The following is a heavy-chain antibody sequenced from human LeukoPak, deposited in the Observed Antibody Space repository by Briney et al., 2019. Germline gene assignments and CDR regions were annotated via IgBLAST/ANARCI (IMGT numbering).Heavy chain of an antibody. CDR1: GGTFSSYA. D-gene: IGHD2-21*02. CDR2: IIPIFGTA. V-gene: IGHV1-69*01. Sequence: SVKVSCKASGGTFSSYAISWVRQAPGQGLEWMGGIIPIFGTANYAQKFQGRVTITADESTSTAYMELSSLRSEDTAVYYCARSRPYCGGDCYSARGYWYFDLWGRGTLVTVSS. J-gene: IGHJ2*01. CDR3: ARSRPYCGGDCYSARGYWYFDL.